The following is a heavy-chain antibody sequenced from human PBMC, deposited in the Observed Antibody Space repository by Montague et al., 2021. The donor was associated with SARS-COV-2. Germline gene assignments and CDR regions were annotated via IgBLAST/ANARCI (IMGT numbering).Heavy chain of an antibody. Sequence: SLRLSCAASGFTLSRYAMHWVRQAPGKELEWVAVILYDGSNKHNADSVKGRFTISRDKSKNTLYVQMNSLRAEDTAVYYCARGRGTYSLDYWGQGTLVTVSS. J-gene: IGHJ4*02. CDR3: ARGRGTYSLDY. CDR2: ILYDGSNK. CDR1: GFTLSRYA. V-gene: IGHV3-30-3*01. D-gene: IGHD1-26*01.